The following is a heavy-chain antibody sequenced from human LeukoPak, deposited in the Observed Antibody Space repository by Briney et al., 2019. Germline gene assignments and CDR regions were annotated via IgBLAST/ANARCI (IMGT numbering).Heavy chain of an antibody. CDR3: ARLPSGRLNPPYDY. J-gene: IGHJ4*02. V-gene: IGHV4-34*01. CDR2: INHSGST. D-gene: IGHD3-10*01. Sequence: PSETLSLTCAVYGGSFSGYYWSWIRQPPGKGLEWIGEINHSGSTNYNPSLKSRVTISVDTSKNQFSLKLSSVTAADTAVYYCARLPSGRLNPPYDYWGQGSLVTVSS. CDR1: GGSFSGYY.